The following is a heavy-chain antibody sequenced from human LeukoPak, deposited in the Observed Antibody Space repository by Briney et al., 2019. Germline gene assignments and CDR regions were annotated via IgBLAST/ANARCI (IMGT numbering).Heavy chain of an antibody. D-gene: IGHD5-24*01. Sequence: GGSLRLSCAASGLTFRSYAMTWVRQAPGKGLEWVSTINGSGDTTYFADSVKGRFTISRDNSKNRLYLQMNSLRDEDTAVYYCAKDRGYNYPFRYFDYWGQGTLITVSS. CDR3: AKDRGYNYPFRYFDY. V-gene: IGHV3-23*01. CDR2: INGSGDTT. CDR1: GLTFRSYA. J-gene: IGHJ4*02.